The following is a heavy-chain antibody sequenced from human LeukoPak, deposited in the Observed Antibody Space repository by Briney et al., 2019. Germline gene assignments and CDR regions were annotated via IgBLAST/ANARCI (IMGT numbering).Heavy chain of an antibody. Sequence: GTSLRLSCAASGFTFSSCMHWVRQAPGKGLEWVAVMSYDGNHKYYGDSVTGRFTISRDNSRNTLYLHMDSLKTEATAVSYCAPGEPPFNTCSFDYSGQGTLVTLPS. CDR3: APGEPPFNTCSFDY. V-gene: IGHV3-30*03. CDR1: GFTFSSC. J-gene: IGHJ4*02. CDR2: MSYDGNHK. D-gene: IGHD2-15*01.